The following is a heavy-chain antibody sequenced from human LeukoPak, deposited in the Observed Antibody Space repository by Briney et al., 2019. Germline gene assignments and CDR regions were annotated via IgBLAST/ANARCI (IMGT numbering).Heavy chain of an antibody. J-gene: IGHJ4*02. CDR3: AKGTGIYFDY. V-gene: IGHV3-30*18. CDR1: GFTFSSYG. D-gene: IGHD3-10*01. Sequence: GRSLTLSCAASGFTFSSYGMHWVRQAPGKGLEWVAVISYDGSNKYYADSVKGRFTTSRDNSKNTLYLQMNSLRAEDTAVYYCAKGTGIYFDYWGQGTLVTVSS. CDR2: ISYDGSNK.